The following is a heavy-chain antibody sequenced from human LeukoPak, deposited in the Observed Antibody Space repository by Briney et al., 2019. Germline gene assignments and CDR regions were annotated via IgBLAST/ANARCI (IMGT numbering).Heavy chain of an antibody. V-gene: IGHV3-33*01. CDR1: GFTFGSYG. J-gene: IGHJ6*02. CDR2: IWYDGSNK. Sequence: PGGSLRLSCAASGFTFGSYGMHWVRQAPGKGLEWVAVIWYDGSNKYYADSVKGRFTISRDNSKNTLYLQMNSLRVEDTAVYYCARYGGSYGDYFYYYYGLDVWGQGTTVTVSS. D-gene: IGHD4-17*01. CDR3: ARYGGSYGDYFYYYYGLDV.